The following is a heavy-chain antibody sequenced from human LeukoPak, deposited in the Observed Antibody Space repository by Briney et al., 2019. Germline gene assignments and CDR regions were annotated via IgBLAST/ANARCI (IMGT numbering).Heavy chain of an antibody. Sequence: SEALSLTCTVSGGSISSYYWSWIRQPAGKGLEWIGRIYTSGSTNYNPSLKSRVTMSVDTSKNQFSLKLSSVTAADTAVYYCARDLGYYDSPTLTPTWGQGTLVTVSS. CDR1: GGSISSYY. V-gene: IGHV4-4*07. CDR3: ARDLGYYDSPTLTPT. D-gene: IGHD3-22*01. J-gene: IGHJ5*02. CDR2: IYTSGST.